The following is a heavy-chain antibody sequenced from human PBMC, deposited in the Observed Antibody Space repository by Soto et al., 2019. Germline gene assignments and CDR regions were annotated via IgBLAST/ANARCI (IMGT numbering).Heavy chain of an antibody. D-gene: IGHD2-15*01. CDR3: ARHGSFCSGGSCLEGTFDY. Sequence: SETLSLTCTVSGGSISSSSYYWGWIRQPPGKGLEWIGSIYYSGSTYYNPSLKSRVTISVDTSKNQFSLKLSSVTAADTAVYYCARHGSFCSGGSCLEGTFDYWGQGTLVTVSS. CDR1: GGSISSSSYY. CDR2: IYYSGST. J-gene: IGHJ4*02. V-gene: IGHV4-39*01.